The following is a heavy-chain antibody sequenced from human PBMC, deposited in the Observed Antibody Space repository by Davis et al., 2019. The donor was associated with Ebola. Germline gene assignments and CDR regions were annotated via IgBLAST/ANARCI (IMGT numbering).Heavy chain of an antibody. CDR2: ISGSGGST. CDR1: GFTFSSYA. V-gene: IGHV3-23*01. Sequence: PGGSLRLSCAASGFTFSSYAMRWVRQAPGKGLEWVSAISGSGGSTYYADSVKGRFTISRDNSKNTLYLQMNSLRAEDTAVYYCAKDVNHYGGNSPFEYWGQGTLVTVSS. J-gene: IGHJ4*02. CDR3: AKDVNHYGGNSPFEY. D-gene: IGHD4-23*01.